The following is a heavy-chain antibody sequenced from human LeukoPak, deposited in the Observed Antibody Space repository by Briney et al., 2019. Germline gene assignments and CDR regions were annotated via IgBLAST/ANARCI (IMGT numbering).Heavy chain of an antibody. J-gene: IGHJ2*01. CDR2: IIPIFGTA. CDR1: GGTFSSYA. Sequence: GSSVKVSRKASGGTFSSYAISWVRQAPGQGLEWMGGIIPIFGTANYAQKFQGRVTITADKSTSTAYMELSSLRSKDTAVYYCARGPYGDSYWYFDLWGRGTLVTVSS. V-gene: IGHV1-69*06. CDR3: ARGPYGDSYWYFDL. D-gene: IGHD4-17*01.